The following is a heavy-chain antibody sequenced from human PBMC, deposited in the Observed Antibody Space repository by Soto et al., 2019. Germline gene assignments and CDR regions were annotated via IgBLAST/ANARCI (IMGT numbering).Heavy chain of an antibody. J-gene: IGHJ4*02. Sequence: QVQLVESGGGVVKPGRSLRLSCAASGFTFSSYAMHWVRQAPGKGLEWVAVISYDGSNKYYADSVKGRFTISRDNSKNTLYLQMNSLRAEDTAVYYCARDTAGIVYWGQGTLVTVSS. CDR1: GFTFSSYA. CDR2: ISYDGSNK. CDR3: ARDTAGIVY. V-gene: IGHV3-30-3*01. D-gene: IGHD6-13*01.